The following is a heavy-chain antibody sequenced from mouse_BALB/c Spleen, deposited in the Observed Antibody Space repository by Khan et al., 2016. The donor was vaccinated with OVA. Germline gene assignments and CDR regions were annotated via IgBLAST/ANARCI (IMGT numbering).Heavy chain of an antibody. CDR3: ARSIMAN. V-gene: IGHV3-2*02. Sequence: VQLKQSGPGLVKPSQSLSLTCTVTGYSITSDYAWNWIRQFPGNKLEWMGYISYSGSTSYNPSLTSRISITRDTSKNQFFLQLNSVTTEDTATYYCARSIMANWGQGTTLTVSS. CDR2: ISYSGST. CDR1: GYSITSDYA. J-gene: IGHJ2*01.